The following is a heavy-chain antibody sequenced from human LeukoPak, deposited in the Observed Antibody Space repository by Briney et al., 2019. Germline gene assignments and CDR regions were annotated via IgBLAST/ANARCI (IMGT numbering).Heavy chain of an antibody. Sequence: GESLKISCKGSGYSFSNYWIAWVRQMPGKGLEWMGIIYPGDSDTRYSPSFQGQVTISADKSISTAYLQWSSLKASDTAMYYCAVGERQDPYYFDYWGQGTLVTVSS. CDR2: IYPGDSDT. V-gene: IGHV5-51*01. D-gene: IGHD3-10*01. J-gene: IGHJ4*02. CDR1: GYSFSNYW. CDR3: AVGERQDPYYFDY.